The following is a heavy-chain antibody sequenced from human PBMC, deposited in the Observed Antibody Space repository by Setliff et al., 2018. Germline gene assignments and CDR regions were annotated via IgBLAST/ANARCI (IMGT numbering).Heavy chain of an antibody. J-gene: IGHJ3*02. CDR2: INQSGSG. Sequence: PSETLSLTCNVYGESFDTYYWSWIRQPPGKGLEWFGEINQSGSGDYNPSFKGRVTISVDTSKKQFSLTLRYVTAADTALYYCRQAVVGRDVFDIWGQGTVVTDSS. CDR1: GESFDTYY. V-gene: IGHV4-34*01. D-gene: IGHD1-1*01. CDR3: RQAVVGRDVFDI.